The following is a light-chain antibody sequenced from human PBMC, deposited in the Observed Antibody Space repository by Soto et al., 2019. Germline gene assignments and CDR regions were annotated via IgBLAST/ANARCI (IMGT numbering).Light chain of an antibody. CDR1: QSVSYH. J-gene: IGKJ1*01. CDR3: HQRNNWPPWT. CDR2: DAS. V-gene: IGKV3-11*01. Sequence: EIVLTQSPATLSLSPGERATLSCRASQSVSYHLAWYQQKPGQAPRLLIYDASNRATGIPARFSGSGSGTDFTLTISSLEPEDSAIYDCHQRNNWPPWTFGQGTKVEIK.